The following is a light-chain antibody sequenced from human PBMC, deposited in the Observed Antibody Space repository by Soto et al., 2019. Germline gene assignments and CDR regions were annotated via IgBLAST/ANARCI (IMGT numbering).Light chain of an antibody. CDR3: QQRSNWPSNT. V-gene: IGKV3-11*01. Sequence: EIVLTQSPATLSWSPGERATLSCRASQSVSSYLAWYQQKRSQAPRLLIYDASNRATGIPARFSGSGSGTDFTLTISSLEPEDFAVYYCQQRSNWPSNTFGQGTQLEI. CDR2: DAS. CDR1: QSVSSY. J-gene: IGKJ2*01.